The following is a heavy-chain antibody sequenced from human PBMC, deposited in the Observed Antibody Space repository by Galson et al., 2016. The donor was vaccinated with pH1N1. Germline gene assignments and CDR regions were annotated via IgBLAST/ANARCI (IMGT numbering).Heavy chain of an antibody. Sequence: QSGAEVKKPGESLKISCKGSGYSFTSYWIAWVRRKPGKGLEWMGIVYPGDSDTRYSPSFRGLFTFSADKSIGTAYLQWSSLEASDTAIYYCAMLRGGITVVREVYFDLWGQGTLLIVSS. CDR1: GYSFTSYW. J-gene: IGHJ4*02. CDR3: AMLRGGITVVREVYFDL. V-gene: IGHV5-51*03. D-gene: IGHD3-10*01. CDR2: VYPGDSDT.